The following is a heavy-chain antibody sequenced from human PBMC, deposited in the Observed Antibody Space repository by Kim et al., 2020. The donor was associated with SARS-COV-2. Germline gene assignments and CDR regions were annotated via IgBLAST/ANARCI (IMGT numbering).Heavy chain of an antibody. CDR1: GFTFSSYG. J-gene: IGHJ4*02. CDR2: ISYDGSNK. V-gene: IGHV3-30*18. CDR3: AKDRVYGPYSSGWYSEGFDY. Sequence: GGSLRLSCAASGFTFSSYGMHLVRQAPGKGLEWVAVISYDGSNKYYADSVKGRFTISRDNSKNTLYLQMNSLRAEDTAVYYCAKDRVYGPYSSGWYSEGFDYWGQGTLVTVSS. D-gene: IGHD6-19*01.